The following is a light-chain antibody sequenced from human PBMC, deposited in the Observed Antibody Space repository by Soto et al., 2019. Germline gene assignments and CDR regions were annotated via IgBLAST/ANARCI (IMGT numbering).Light chain of an antibody. CDR1: SSNIGAGYD. J-gene: IGLJ2*01. CDR3: QSFDSSLPGVI. V-gene: IGLV1-40*02. CDR2: SNI. Sequence: QSVVTQPPSVSGAPGQRVTISCTGSSSNIGAGYDVNWYQQLPGTAPKLLIYSNINRPSGVPDRFSASKSGTSASLAITGLQAEDEANYYCQSFDSSLPGVIFGGVTKLTVL.